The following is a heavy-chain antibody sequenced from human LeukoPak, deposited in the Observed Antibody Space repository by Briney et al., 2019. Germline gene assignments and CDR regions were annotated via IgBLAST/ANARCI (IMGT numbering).Heavy chain of an antibody. CDR2: IRQDGSEK. J-gene: IGHJ4*01. D-gene: IGHD6-13*01. Sequence: PGGSLRLSCEVSGFTFTDYWMNWVRQAPGKGPEWVASIRQDGSEKTYVDSVKGRFTISKDNTKNSLSLQLNGLRAEVPAVYYCARDGTAAGLYFDLWGQGTLVTVSS. V-gene: IGHV3-7*01. CDR1: GFTFTDYW. CDR3: ARDGTAAGLYFDL.